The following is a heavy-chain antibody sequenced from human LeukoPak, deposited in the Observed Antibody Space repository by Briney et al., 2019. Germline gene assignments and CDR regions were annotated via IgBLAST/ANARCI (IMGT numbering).Heavy chain of an antibody. J-gene: IGHJ4*02. CDR3: ARGPESASFYDTSGYPYYFDY. CDR2: IIPIFDTP. V-gene: IGHV1-69*01. CDR1: GGTFSTYA. Sequence: ASVKVSCKASGGTFSTYAINWVRQAPGQGLEWMGGIIPIFDTPNYAQKFQARVTITADESTSTAYLELSSLRSDDTALYCCARGPESASFYDTSGYPYYFDYWGQGTLVTVSS. D-gene: IGHD3-22*01.